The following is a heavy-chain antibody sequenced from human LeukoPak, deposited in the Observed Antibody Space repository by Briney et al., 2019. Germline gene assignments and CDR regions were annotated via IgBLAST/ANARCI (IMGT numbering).Heavy chain of an antibody. D-gene: IGHD3-9*01. V-gene: IGHV4-38-2*01. CDR1: AYSISSGYY. CDR3: ARPFDRFRAFDI. Sequence: SETLSLTCAVSAYSISSGYYWGWIRQPPGKGLEWIGSIYHSGSTYYNPSLKSRVTISLDTSKNQFSLKLSSVTAADTAVYYCARPFDRFRAFDIWGQGTMVTVSS. CDR2: IYHSGST. J-gene: IGHJ3*02.